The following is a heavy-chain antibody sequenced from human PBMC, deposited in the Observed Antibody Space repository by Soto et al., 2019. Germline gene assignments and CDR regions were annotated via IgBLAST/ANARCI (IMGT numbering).Heavy chain of an antibody. CDR2: ISYDGSNK. D-gene: IGHD6-19*01. J-gene: IGHJ4*02. Sequence: QVQLVESGGGVVQPGRSLRLSCAASGFTFSSYAMHWVRQAPGKGLEWVAVISYDGSNKYYADSVKGRFTISRDNSKNTLYLQMSSLRAEDTAVYYCARETYSSGWTPTFDYWGQGTLVTVPS. CDR1: GFTFSSYA. V-gene: IGHV3-30-3*01. CDR3: ARETYSSGWTPTFDY.